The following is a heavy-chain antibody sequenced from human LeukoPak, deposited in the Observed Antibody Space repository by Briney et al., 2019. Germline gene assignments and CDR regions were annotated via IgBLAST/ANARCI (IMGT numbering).Heavy chain of an antibody. Sequence: PSETLSLTCTVSGASFSSSTYYWGWIRQPPGKGLEWIGSIYHTGNTFYDPSFNRRVTIAVDTSNNQFSLSLSSVTAADTAVYYCARYCSSTTCYTRGGDYWGQGTLVTVSS. D-gene: IGHD2-2*02. CDR2: IYHTGNT. CDR1: GASFSSSTYY. V-gene: IGHV4-39*07. CDR3: ARYCSSTTCYTRGGDY. J-gene: IGHJ4*02.